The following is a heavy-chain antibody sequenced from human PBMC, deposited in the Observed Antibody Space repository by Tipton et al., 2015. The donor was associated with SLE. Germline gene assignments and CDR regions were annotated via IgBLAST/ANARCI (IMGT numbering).Heavy chain of an antibody. CDR2: IYKTGIT. CDR3: ASVDDTVTTHFEH. J-gene: IGHJ4*02. Sequence: GLVKPSQTLSLTCSVSGDSMNNYYWSWIRQPAGMPLEWIGRIYKTGITNYNPSLKGRLSMSVDTSKAHFSLNLNSVTAADTAIYYCASVDDTVTTHFEHWGQGTLVTVSS. D-gene: IGHD4-17*01. V-gene: IGHV4-4*07. CDR1: GDSMNNYY.